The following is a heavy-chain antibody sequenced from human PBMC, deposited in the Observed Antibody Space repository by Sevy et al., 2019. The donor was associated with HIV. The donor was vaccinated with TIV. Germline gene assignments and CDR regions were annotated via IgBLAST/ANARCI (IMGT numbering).Heavy chain of an antibody. D-gene: IGHD6-19*01. J-gene: IGHJ4*02. V-gene: IGHV3-30-3*01. Sequence: GGSLRLSCAGSGFSVSTHAMHWVRQAPGKGLEWVALISYDGSSKYYADSVKGRLTISRDNSKNTLYLQMSSLRPDDTAVYYCTRDAGYSTGWYPSDYWGQGTLVTVSS. CDR1: GFSVSTHA. CDR3: TRDAGYSTGWYPSDY. CDR2: ISYDGSSK.